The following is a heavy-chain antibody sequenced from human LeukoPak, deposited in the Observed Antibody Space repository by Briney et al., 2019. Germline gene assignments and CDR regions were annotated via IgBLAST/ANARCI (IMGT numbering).Heavy chain of an antibody. CDR1: GFTFSSYW. D-gene: IGHD3-10*01. CDR3: ASDREYYYGSGSFDY. J-gene: IGHJ4*02. CDR2: IKQDGSEK. Sequence: GGSLRLSCAASGFTFSSYWMSWVRQAPGKGLEWVANIKQDGSEKYYVDSVKGRFTISRDNAKNSLYLEMNSLRAEDTAVYHCASDREYYYGSGSFDYWGQGTLVTVSS. V-gene: IGHV3-7*04.